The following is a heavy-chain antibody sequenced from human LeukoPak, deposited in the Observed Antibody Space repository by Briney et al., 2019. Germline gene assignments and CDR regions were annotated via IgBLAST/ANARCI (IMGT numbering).Heavy chain of an antibody. J-gene: IGHJ4*02. CDR3: ARDPPHSSGWYALDY. D-gene: IGHD6-19*01. Sequence: GGSLRLSCAASGFTFSSYGMHWVRQAPGKGLEWVAVIWYDGSNKYYADSVKGRFTICRENEKKRLYLEMNSLRAEDTAVYYCARDPPHSSGWYALDYWGQGTLVTVSS. CDR2: IWYDGSNK. V-gene: IGHV3-33*01. CDR1: GFTFSSYG.